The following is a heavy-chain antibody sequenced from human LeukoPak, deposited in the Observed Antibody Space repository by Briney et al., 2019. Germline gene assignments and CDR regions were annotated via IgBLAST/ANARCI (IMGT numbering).Heavy chain of an antibody. CDR3: ARDPTTSQGSDAFDV. J-gene: IGHJ3*01. CDR1: GFTFSNYW. D-gene: IGHD1-1*01. CDR2: IEPDGSEK. V-gene: IGHV3-7*01. Sequence: GGSLRLSCAASGFTFSNYWMGWVRQAPGKGLEWVANIEPDGSEKYYVDSVKGRFTISRDNAKNSLNLQMGSLRAEDTAVYYCARDPTTSQGSDAFDVWGQGTRVTVSS.